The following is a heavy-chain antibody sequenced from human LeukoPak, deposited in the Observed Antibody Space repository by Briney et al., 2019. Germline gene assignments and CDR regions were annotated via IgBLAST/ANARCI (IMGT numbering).Heavy chain of an antibody. J-gene: IGHJ4*02. D-gene: IGHD3-10*02. CDR1: GFTFRSYW. CDR2: INGDGSST. Sequence: GGSLRLSCAASGFTFRSYWMHWVRQDPGKGLVWVSRINGDGSSTNYADSVKGRFTISRDNAKNTLYMQMNSLRAEDTAVYYCARDGSSTTGAAMFVLYYFDYWGQGTLVTVSS. CDR3: ARDGSSTTGAAMFVLYYFDY. V-gene: IGHV3-74*01.